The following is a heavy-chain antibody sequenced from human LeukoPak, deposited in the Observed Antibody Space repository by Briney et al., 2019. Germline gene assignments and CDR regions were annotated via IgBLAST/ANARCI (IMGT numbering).Heavy chain of an antibody. CDR3: ARGGKYGCSGGSCSSDY. CDR2: ISAYNGNT. D-gene: IGHD2-15*01. CDR1: GCTLTSYG. V-gene: IGHV1-18*01. J-gene: IGHJ4*02. Sequence: ASVKVSCKASGCTLTSYGISWVRQAPGQGLEWMGCISAYNGNTNYAQKLQGRVTMTTDTSTSTAYMELSRLRSDDTAVYYCARGGKYGCSGGSCSSDYWGQGTLVTVSA.